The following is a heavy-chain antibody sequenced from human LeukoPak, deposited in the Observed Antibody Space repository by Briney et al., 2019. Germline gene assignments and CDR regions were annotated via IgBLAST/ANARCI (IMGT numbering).Heavy chain of an antibody. CDR3: AREGQYYDFWSGYRGTDY. CDR2: INWNGGST. Sequence: GFTXXDYGMSWVRHAPGKGLEWVPGINWNGGSTGYADSVKGRFTISRDNAKNSLYLQMNSLRAEDTAVYYCAREGQYYDFWSGYRGTDYWGQGTLVTVSS. D-gene: IGHD3-3*01. V-gene: IGHV3-20*03. CDR1: GFTXXDYG. J-gene: IGHJ4*02.